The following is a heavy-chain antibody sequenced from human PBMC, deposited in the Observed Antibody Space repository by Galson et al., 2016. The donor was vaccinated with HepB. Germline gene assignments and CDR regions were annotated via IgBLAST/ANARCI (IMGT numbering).Heavy chain of an antibody. D-gene: IGHD6-19*01. V-gene: IGHV3-23*01. J-gene: IGHJ4*02. Sequence: SLRLSCAASGFTFDRCGMTWFRQAPGKGLEWVSTICGRCGDVDYADSVKGRFTISRDDSKSPLYLHMNSLRVEDTAIYYCAIDPSQWHDLLFGNWAQGTLVTVSA. CDR2: ICGRCGDV. CDR1: GFTFDRCG. CDR3: AIDPSQWHDLLFGN.